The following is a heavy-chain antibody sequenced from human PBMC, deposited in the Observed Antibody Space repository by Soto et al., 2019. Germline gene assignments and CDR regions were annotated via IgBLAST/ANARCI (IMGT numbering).Heavy chain of an antibody. J-gene: IGHJ3*01. CDR3: TKRRSARPGFDAFDL. Sequence: SLRLSGVASGFTFEDYSLHWVRQVPGKGLEWVAGISGNSGSSGYADSVRGRFTVSRDNAKNSLFLQMSSLSPEDTALYYCTKRRSARPGFDAFDLWGQGTMVTVSS. D-gene: IGHD3-10*01. CDR1: GFTFEDYS. CDR2: ISGNSGSS. V-gene: IGHV3-9*01.